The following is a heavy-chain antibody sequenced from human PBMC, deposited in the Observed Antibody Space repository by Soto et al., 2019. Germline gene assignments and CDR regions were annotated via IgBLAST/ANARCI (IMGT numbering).Heavy chain of an antibody. CDR1: GGSFSGYY. CDR3: ARAVPRYCSGGSCYSGRHY. Sequence: QVQLQQWGAGLLKPSETLSLTCAVYGGSFSGYYWSWIRRPSGKGLEWIGEINHSGSTNYNPSLKSRVTISVDPSKNHFSQTMSSVNAADTALYYCARAVPRYCSGGSCYSGRHYWGQGTLVTVSS. V-gene: IGHV4-34*01. CDR2: INHSGST. J-gene: IGHJ4*02. D-gene: IGHD2-15*01.